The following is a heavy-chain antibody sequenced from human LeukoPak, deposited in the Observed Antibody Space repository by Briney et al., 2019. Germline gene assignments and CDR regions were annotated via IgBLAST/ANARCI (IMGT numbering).Heavy chain of an antibody. CDR2: IKQDGCEK. Sequence: PGGSLRLSCAASGFTFSSYWMSWVRQAPGKGLEWVANIKQDGCEKYYVDSVKGRFTISRDNAKNSLYLQMNSLRAEDTAVYYCAREDIVVVVAATLAHCDAFDIWGQGTMVTVSS. CDR3: AREDIVVVVAATLAHCDAFDI. J-gene: IGHJ3*02. CDR1: GFTFSSYW. V-gene: IGHV3-7*01. D-gene: IGHD2-15*01.